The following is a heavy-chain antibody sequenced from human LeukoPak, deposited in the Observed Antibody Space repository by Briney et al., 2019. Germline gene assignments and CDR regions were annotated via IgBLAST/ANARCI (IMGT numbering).Heavy chain of an antibody. D-gene: IGHD3-22*01. Sequence: GGSLRLSCSASGFTFNRFYLHWVRQAPGKGLEFVSHISSNGATTYYADSVKGRFTISRDNSKNTLYLQMNSLRAEDTAVYYCAKGGPAIFLSSGYYPHFDYWGQGTLVTVSS. J-gene: IGHJ4*02. CDR3: AKGGPAIFLSSGYYPHFDY. CDR2: ISSNGATT. V-gene: IGHV3-64*04. CDR1: GFTFNRFY.